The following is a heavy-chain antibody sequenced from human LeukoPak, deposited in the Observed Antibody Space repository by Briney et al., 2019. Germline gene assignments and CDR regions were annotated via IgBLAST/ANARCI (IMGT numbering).Heavy chain of an antibody. CDR1: GYTFTGYG. CDR2: ISAYNGNT. V-gene: IGHV1-18*01. J-gene: IGHJ4*02. CDR3: ARDELEYGSGSYYY. Sequence: ASVKVSCKASGYTFTGYGISWVRQAPGQGLEWMGWISAYNGNTNYAQKLQGRVTMTTDTSTSTAYVELRSLRSDDTAVYYCARDELEYGSGSYYYWGQGTLVTVSS. D-gene: IGHD3-10*01.